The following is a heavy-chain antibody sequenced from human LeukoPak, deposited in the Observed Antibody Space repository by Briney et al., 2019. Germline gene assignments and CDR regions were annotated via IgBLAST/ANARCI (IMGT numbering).Heavy chain of an antibody. J-gene: IGHJ3*02. CDR1: GFTVSSNY. CDR2: IYSGGST. V-gene: IGHV3-66*02. D-gene: IGHD4-17*01. Sequence: PGGSLRLSCAASGFTVSSNYMSWVRQAPGKGLEWVSVIYSGGSTYYADSVKGRFTISRDNSKNTLYLQMNSLRAEDTAVYYCARGRGNGDYDYDAVDIWGQGTMVTVSS. CDR3: ARGRGNGDYDYDAVDI.